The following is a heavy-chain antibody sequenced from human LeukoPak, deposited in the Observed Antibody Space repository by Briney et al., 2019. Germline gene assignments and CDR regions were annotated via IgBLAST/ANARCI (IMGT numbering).Heavy chain of an antibody. J-gene: IGHJ3*02. CDR2: IYSGGNT. D-gene: IGHD3-22*01. Sequence: QPGGSLRLSCAASGFTVSSNYMSWVRQAPGKGLEWVSIIYSGGNTYYADSVKGRFTISRDNSKNTLYLQMNSLRAEDTAVYYCARSPYYYDSSGYHGAFDIWGQGTMVTASS. CDR1: GFTVSSNY. CDR3: ARSPYYYDSSGYHGAFDI. V-gene: IGHV3-53*01.